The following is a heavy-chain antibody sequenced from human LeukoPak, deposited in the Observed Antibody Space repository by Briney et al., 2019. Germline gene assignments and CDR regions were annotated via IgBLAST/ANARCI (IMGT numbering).Heavy chain of an antibody. CDR3: AREVAVAGYYYYYMDV. D-gene: IGHD6-19*01. CDR2: IYSGGST. J-gene: IGHJ6*03. CDR1: GFTVSSNY. V-gene: IGHV3-66*02. Sequence: GGSLRLSCAASGFTVSSNYMSLVRQAPGKGLEWVSVIYSGGSTYYADSVKGRFTISRDNSKNTLYLQMNSLRAEDTAVYYCAREVAVAGYYYYYMDVWGKGTTVTVSS.